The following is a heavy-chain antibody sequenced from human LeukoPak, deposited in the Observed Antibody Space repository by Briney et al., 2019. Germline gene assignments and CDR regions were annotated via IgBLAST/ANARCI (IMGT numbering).Heavy chain of an antibody. V-gene: IGHV3-11*04. Sequence: GGSLRLSCAASGFTFSDYYMSWIRQAPGKGLEWVSYISSSGSTIYYADSVKGRFTISRDNAKNSLYLQMNSLRAEDTAVYYCARAAWPTKVKGAFDIWGRGTMVTVSS. CDR1: GFTFSDYY. CDR3: ARAAWPTKVKGAFDI. D-gene: IGHD1-1*01. CDR2: ISSSGSTI. J-gene: IGHJ3*02.